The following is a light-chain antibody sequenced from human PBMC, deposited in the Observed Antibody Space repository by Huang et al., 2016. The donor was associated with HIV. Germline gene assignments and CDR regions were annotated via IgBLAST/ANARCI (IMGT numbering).Light chain of an antibody. V-gene: IGKV3-20*01. CDR1: QSVSSSY. Sequence: EIVLTQSPGTLSLSPGERATLSCRASQSVSSSYLAWDQQKPGQAPRLLIYGASSRATGIPDRFSGSGCGTDFTLTISRLEPEDFAVYYWQQYGSSVGTFGQGTKVEIK. CDR3: QQYGSSVGT. CDR2: GAS. J-gene: IGKJ1*01.